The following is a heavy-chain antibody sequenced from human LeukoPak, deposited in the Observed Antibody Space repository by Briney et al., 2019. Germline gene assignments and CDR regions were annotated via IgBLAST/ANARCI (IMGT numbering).Heavy chain of an antibody. Sequence: PSETLSLTRTVSGGSISSYYWSWIRQPPGEGLEWIGYIYYSGSTNYNPSLKSRVTISVDTSKNQFSLKLRSVTAADTAVYYCARDGGAVDYWGQGTLVTVSS. V-gene: IGHV4-59*01. D-gene: IGHD3-16*01. J-gene: IGHJ4*02. CDR1: GGSISSYY. CDR3: ARDGGAVDY. CDR2: IYYSGST.